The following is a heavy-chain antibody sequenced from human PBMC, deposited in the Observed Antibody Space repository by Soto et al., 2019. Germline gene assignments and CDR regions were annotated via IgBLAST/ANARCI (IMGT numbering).Heavy chain of an antibody. J-gene: IGHJ4*02. CDR2: IWYDGTQK. Sequence: GGSLRLSCEASGFTFNTYSMHWVCQPPGKGLEWLAAIWYDGTQKYYADSVEGRFIISGDNSKKTLYLEMNSLRAEDTAVYYCARAGGTTVTGLWHFDSWGQGTLVTVS. CDR1: GFTFNTYS. V-gene: IGHV3-33*01. D-gene: IGHD4-17*01. CDR3: ARAGGTTVTGLWHFDS.